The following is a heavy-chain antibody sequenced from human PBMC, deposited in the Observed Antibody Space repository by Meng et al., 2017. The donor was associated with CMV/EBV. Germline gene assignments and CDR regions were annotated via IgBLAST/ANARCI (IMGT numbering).Heavy chain of an antibody. Sequence: RPQLQESGPGLVKPSETLSLTCTVSGGSVSSSSYYWGWIRQPPGKGLEWIGSIYYSGSTYYNPSLKSRVTISVDTSKNQFSLKLSSVTAADTAVYYCARGGIAAAGLHWGQGTLVTVSS. CDR1: GGSVSSSSYY. D-gene: IGHD6-13*01. V-gene: IGHV4-39*06. CDR3: ARGGIAAAGLH. CDR2: IYYSGST. J-gene: IGHJ4*02.